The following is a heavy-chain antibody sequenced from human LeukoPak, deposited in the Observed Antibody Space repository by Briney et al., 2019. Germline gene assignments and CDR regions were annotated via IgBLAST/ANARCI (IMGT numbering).Heavy chain of an antibody. CDR1: GFTFSSYW. CDR2: IKQDGSEK. CDR3: GRLPPYIGIVTKYFFGF. Sequence: GGSLRLSCAASGFTFSSYWMSWVRQAPGKGLEWVANIKQDGSEKYYVDSVKGRFTISRDNAKNSLYLQMNSLRAEDKGVYYWGRLPPYIGIVTKYFFGFLGQGTLVTVSS. V-gene: IGHV3-7*03. J-gene: IGHJ4*02. D-gene: IGHD2/OR15-2a*01.